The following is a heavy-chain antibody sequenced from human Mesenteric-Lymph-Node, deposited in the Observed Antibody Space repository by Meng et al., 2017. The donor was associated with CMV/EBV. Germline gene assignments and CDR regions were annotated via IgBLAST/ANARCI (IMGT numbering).Heavy chain of an antibody. CDR1: GYTFTGYY. Sequence: CKAYGYTFTGYYMHWVRQAPGQGLEWMGRINPNSGGTNYAQNFQGRVAMTRDTSISTAYMELSRLRSDDTAVYYCASELTGGSGFDYWGQGTLVTVSS. J-gene: IGHJ4*02. CDR2: INPNSGGT. V-gene: IGHV1-2*06. D-gene: IGHD7-27*01. CDR3: ASELTGGSGFDY.